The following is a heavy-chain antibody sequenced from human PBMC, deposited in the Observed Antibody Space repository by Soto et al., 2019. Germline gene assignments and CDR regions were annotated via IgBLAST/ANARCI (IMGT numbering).Heavy chain of an antibody. J-gene: IGHJ4*02. CDR1: GGTFSSYT. V-gene: IGHV1-69*02. D-gene: IGHD2-15*01. CDR2: IILILGIA. Sequence: QVQLVQSGAEVKKPGSSVKVSCKASGGTFSSYTISWVRQAPGQGREWMGRIILILGIANYAQKFQGRVTITADKSTSTAYMERSSLRSEDTAVYYCRYCSGGSCYRGPVLAQDFDYWGQGTLVTVSS. CDR3: RYCSGGSCYRGPVLAQDFDY.